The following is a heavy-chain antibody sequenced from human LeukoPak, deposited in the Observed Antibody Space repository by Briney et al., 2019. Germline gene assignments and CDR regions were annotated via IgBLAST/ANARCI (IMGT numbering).Heavy chain of an antibody. CDR1: GLTFSSYG. CDR2: ISYDGSNK. Sequence: GRSLRLSCAASGLTFSSYGMHWVRQAPGKGLEWVAVISYDGSNKYYADSVKGRFTISRDNSKNTLYLQMNSLRAEDTAVYYCAKDTGYYFDYWGQGTLVTVSS. D-gene: IGHD4-11*01. J-gene: IGHJ4*02. V-gene: IGHV3-30*18. CDR3: AKDTGYYFDY.